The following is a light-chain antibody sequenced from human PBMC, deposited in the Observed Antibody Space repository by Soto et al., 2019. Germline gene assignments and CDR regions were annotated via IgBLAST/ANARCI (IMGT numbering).Light chain of an antibody. CDR2: GAT. V-gene: IGKV3-20*01. Sequence: EIVLTQSPGTLCLSPGERATLSCRASQSLSNNSYLAWYHQKPGQAPSLLIYGATSRATSIPNRFSGSGSVTDFTLTISRLEAEDFAVYYCPQYGNSPQPLGQGTKADIK. CDR3: PQYGNSPQP. J-gene: IGKJ1*01. CDR1: QSLSNNSY.